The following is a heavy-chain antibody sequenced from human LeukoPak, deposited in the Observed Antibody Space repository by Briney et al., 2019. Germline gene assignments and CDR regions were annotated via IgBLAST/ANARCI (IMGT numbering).Heavy chain of an antibody. V-gene: IGHV1-18*01. CDR2: ISAYNGNT. CDR1: AYTSTSYG. D-gene: IGHD3-22*01. J-gene: IGHJ4*02. Sequence: ASVKDSCKASAYTSTSYGISWVRQAPGQGLEWMGWISAYNGNTNYAQKLQGRVTMTTDTSTSTAYMELRSLRSDDTAVYYCARDTNPYYYDSSGYYYWGQGTLVTVSS. CDR3: ARDTNPYYYDSSGYYY.